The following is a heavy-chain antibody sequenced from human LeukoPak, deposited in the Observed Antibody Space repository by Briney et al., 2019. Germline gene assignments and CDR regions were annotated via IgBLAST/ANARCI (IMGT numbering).Heavy chain of an antibody. D-gene: IGHD1-26*01. CDR3: ARGWEVDRDGAFDV. CDR1: GYTFTSLD. Sequence: ASVKVSCKASGYTFTSLDINWVRQATGQGLEWMGWMNLNSGNTGYAQKFQGRVTMTRDTSVDTAYMELNSLISEDTAMYYCARGWEVDRDGAFDVWGQGTMVTVSP. CDR2: MNLNSGNT. V-gene: IGHV1-8*01. J-gene: IGHJ3*01.